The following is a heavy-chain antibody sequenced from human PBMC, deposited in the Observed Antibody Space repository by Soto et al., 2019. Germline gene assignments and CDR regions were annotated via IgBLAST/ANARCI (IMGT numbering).Heavy chain of an antibody. CDR3: ARAAVDTAHLFDY. CDR2: ISYDGSNK. Sequence: QVQLVESGGGVVQPGRSLRLSCAASGFTFSSYAMHWVRQAPGKGLEWVAVISYDGSNKYYADSVKGRFTISRDNSKNTLYLQINSLTSEDTAVYYFARAAVDTAHLFDYWGQGTLVTVSS. CDR1: GFTFSSYA. V-gene: IGHV3-30-3*01. D-gene: IGHD5-18*01. J-gene: IGHJ4*02.